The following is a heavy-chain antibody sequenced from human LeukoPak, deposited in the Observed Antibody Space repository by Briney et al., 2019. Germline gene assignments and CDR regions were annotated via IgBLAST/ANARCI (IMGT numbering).Heavy chain of an antibody. CDR2: ISESGENT. D-gene: IGHD1-26*01. Sequence: GGSLRLSCAASGFIFNSYAMNWVRQAPGRGLEWVSSISESGENTDYADSVKGRFTISRDNSQNTLYLQLNSLRADDTAVYYCAKQWVDCWGQGTLVTVSS. J-gene: IGHJ4*02. CDR3: AKQWVDC. CDR1: GFIFNSYA. V-gene: IGHV3-23*01.